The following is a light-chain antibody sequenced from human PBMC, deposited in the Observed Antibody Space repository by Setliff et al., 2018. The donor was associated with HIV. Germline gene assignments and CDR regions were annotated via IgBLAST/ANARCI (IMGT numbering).Light chain of an antibody. Sequence: QSALTQPASVSGSPGQSITISCTGTSSDVGAYNYVSWYQQYPAKAPKPMIYDVSVRPSGVSTRFSGSKSGNTASLTISGLQAEDEADYYCSSYTSNNARVFGTGTKVTVL. CDR1: SSDVGAYNY. CDR3: SSYTSNNARV. V-gene: IGLV2-14*03. J-gene: IGLJ1*01. CDR2: DVS.